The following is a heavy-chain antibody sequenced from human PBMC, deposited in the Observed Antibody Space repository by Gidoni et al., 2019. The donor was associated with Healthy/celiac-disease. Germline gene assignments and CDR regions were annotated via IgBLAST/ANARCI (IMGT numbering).Heavy chain of an antibody. V-gene: IGHV3-30-3*01. Sequence: QVQLVESGGGVVQPGRSLRLSCAASGFTFSSYAIHWVRQAPGKGLEWVAVIAYDGSNKYYADSVKGRFTISRDNSKNTLYLQMNSLRAEDTAVYYCARDSYDFWSGQTTWGYFDYWGQGTLVTVSS. CDR3: ARDSYDFWSGQTTWGYFDY. D-gene: IGHD3-3*01. CDR2: IAYDGSNK. CDR1: GFTFSSYA. J-gene: IGHJ4*02.